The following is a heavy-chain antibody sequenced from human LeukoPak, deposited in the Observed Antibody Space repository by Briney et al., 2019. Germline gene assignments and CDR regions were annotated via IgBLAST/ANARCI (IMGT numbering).Heavy chain of an antibody. CDR2: IKRDGSDI. J-gene: IGHJ4*02. D-gene: IGHD3-16*01. V-gene: IGHV3-7*01. CDR3: ARDPDYRGSQPHGYFDY. Sequence: GGSLRLSCAASGFTFSSYEMNWVRQAPGKGLEWVAYIKRDGSDIYYVDSVKGRFIISRDNAKNSLYLQMNSLRAEDTAVYYCARDPDYRGSQPHGYFDYWGQGTLVTVSS. CDR1: GFTFSSYE.